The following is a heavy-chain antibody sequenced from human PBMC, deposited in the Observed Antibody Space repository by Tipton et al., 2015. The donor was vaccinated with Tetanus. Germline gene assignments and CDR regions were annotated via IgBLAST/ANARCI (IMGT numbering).Heavy chain of an antibody. CDR3: ARGLPREPFYFDY. D-gene: IGHD1-26*01. J-gene: IGHJ4*02. CDR2: SHYSGST. CDR1: GGSVSGGDYH. Sequence: TLSLTCTVSGGSVSGGDYHWSWIRQPPGKGLEWIGYSHYSGSTSSNPSLKSRVTISLDTSKNQCSLRLTSVTAADTAVYFCARGLPREPFYFDYWGQGKQVIVSS. V-gene: IGHV4-61*08.